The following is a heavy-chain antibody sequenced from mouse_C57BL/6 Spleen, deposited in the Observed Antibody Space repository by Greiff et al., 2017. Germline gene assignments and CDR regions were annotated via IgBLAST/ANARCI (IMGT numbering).Heavy chain of an antibody. CDR2: INYDGSST. V-gene: IGHV5-16*01. CDR1: GFTFSDYY. D-gene: IGHD2-4*01. CDR3: ARGGVYYDYDPYAMDY. Sequence: EVKLEESEGGLVQPGSSMKLSCTASGFTFSDYYMAWVRQVPEKGLEWVANINYDGSSTYYLDSLKSRFIISRDNAKNILYLQMSSLKSEDTATYYCARGGVYYDYDPYAMDYWGQGTSVTVSS. J-gene: IGHJ4*01.